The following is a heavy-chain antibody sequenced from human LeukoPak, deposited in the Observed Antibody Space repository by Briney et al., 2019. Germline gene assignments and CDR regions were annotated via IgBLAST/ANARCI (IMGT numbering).Heavy chain of an antibody. J-gene: IGHJ4*02. V-gene: IGHV3-48*04. CDR3: ARDYCSGPKCYFIDY. CDR1: GFTFSNYS. Sequence: GGSLRLPCAASGFTFSNYSMNWVRQAPGKGLEWVSYITSSSTVYYAGSVKGRSTISRDSAKNSLFLQMNSLRAEDTAVYYCARDYCSGPKCYFIDYWGQGALVTVSS. CDR2: ITSSSTV. D-gene: IGHD2-15*01.